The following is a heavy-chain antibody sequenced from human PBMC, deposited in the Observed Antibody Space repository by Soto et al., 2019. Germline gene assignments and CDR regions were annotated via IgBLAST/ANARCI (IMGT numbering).Heavy chain of an antibody. CDR1: GFSFSHYG. Sequence: LRLSCAASGFSFSHYGFHWVRQAPGKGLEWVAVISYDGSNEYYADSVKGRLTISRDNSKNTLYLQMNSLRAEDTAVYYCAKMMVVITTYYDMDVWGQGTTVTVSS. V-gene: IGHV3-30*18. J-gene: IGHJ6*02. CDR3: AKMMVVITTYYDMDV. D-gene: IGHD3-22*01. CDR2: ISYDGSNE.